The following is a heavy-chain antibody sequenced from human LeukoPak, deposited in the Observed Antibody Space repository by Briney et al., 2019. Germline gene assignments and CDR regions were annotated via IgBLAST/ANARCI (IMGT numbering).Heavy chain of an antibody. CDR3: ARIWAAVVTDYWYFDL. Sequence: ASVKVSCKASGYTFTGYYMHWVRQAPGQGLEWMGWINPNSGGTNYAQKFQGRVTMTRDTSISTAYMELSSLRSDDTAVYYCARIWAAVVTDYWYFDLWGRGTLVTVSS. CDR2: INPNSGGT. V-gene: IGHV1-2*02. D-gene: IGHD4-23*01. J-gene: IGHJ2*01. CDR1: GYTFTGYY.